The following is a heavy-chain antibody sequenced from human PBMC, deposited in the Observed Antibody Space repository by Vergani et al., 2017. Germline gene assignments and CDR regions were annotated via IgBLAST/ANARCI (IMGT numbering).Heavy chain of an antibody. D-gene: IGHD3-22*01. CDR3: ARPMTMIVVVDAFDI. CDR2: IYHSGST. J-gene: IGHJ3*02. Sequence: QVQLQESGPGLVKPSETLSLTCAVSGYSISSGYYWGWIRQPPGKGLEWIGSIYHSGSTYYNPSLKSRVTISVDTSKNQFSLKLSSVTAADTAVYYCARPMTMIVVVDAFDIWGQGTKVTVTS. V-gene: IGHV4-38-2*01. CDR1: GYSISSGYY.